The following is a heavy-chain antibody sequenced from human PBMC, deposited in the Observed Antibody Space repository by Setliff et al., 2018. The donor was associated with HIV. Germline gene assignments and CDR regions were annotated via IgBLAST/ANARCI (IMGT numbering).Heavy chain of an antibody. Sequence: PSETLSLTCNVYGASISNSNSYWGWIRQPPGKRLEWLGSIYDSGSTSYNPSLSSRLTISVDTSKNQFSLKLSSVTAADTAVYYCARAEGATYYNFSYYYGMDVWGQGTTVTVSS. CDR2: IYDSGST. D-gene: IGHD3-3*01. CDR1: GASISNSNSY. CDR3: ARAEGATYYNFSYYYGMDV. V-gene: IGHV4-39*07. J-gene: IGHJ6*02.